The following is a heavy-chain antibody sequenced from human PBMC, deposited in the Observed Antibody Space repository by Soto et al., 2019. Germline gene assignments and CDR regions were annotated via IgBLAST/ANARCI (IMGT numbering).Heavy chain of an antibody. V-gene: IGHV1-69*13. CDR1: GVPFNRQD. Sequence: ASVKVSCKASGVPFNRQDMRWVRQAPGQGLEWMGGIIPMFGTPHYAEKFQDRVTITADESTGTAYLELSSLTYEDTSVYYCATSEGRNGYSFDYWGPGTLVTVSS. CDR2: IIPMFGTP. D-gene: IGHD5-12*01. J-gene: IGHJ4*02. CDR3: ATSEGRNGYSFDY.